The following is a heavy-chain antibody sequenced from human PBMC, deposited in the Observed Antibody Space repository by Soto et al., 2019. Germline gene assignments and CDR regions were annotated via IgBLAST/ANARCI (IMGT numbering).Heavy chain of an antibody. D-gene: IGHD3-22*01. CDR3: ARASKDDSSGYYAGFDY. V-gene: IGHV3-33*01. Sequence: QVQLVESGGGLVQPGRSLRLSCAVSGFTFSSYGMNWVRQAPGKGLEWVAAIYYDGSNKYYADSVRGRFTISRDNFKNTLYLPINSQRAEDTAVYSCARASKDDSSGYYAGFDYWGQGTLVTVSS. CDR1: GFTFSSYG. CDR2: IYYDGSNK. J-gene: IGHJ4*02.